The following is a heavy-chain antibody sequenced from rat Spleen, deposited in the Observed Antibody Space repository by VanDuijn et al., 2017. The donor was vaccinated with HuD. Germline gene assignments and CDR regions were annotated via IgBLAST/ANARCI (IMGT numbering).Heavy chain of an antibody. CDR1: GFTFNNYW. CDR2: ITNTGGST. CDR3: TRARDGYYQGYFDY. Sequence: EVQLVESGGGLVQPGRSLKLSCVASGFTFNNYWMTWIRQAPGKGLEWVASITNTGGSTYYPDSVKGRFTISRDNAKSTLYLQMNSLRSEDTATYYCTRARDGYYQGYFDYWGQGVMVTVSS. D-gene: IGHD1-12*03. J-gene: IGHJ2*01. V-gene: IGHV5-31*01.